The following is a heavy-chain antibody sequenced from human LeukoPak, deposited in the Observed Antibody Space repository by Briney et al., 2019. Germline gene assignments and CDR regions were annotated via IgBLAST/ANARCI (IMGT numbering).Heavy chain of an antibody. V-gene: IGHV3-30*04. CDR3: TKERGGGGRRINLMVGGYGP. D-gene: IGHD3-22*01. CDR1: GFTFSGFA. CDR2: ISYHGRDK. Sequence: PGTSLRLSCAGSGFTFSGFAMHWVRQAPGKGLEWVAAISYHGRDKYYADAVNGRFTISRDNSKNTPHLEMNSLRTDDTAVYYCTKERGGGGRRINLMVGGYGPWGQGTQVTVSS. J-gene: IGHJ5*02.